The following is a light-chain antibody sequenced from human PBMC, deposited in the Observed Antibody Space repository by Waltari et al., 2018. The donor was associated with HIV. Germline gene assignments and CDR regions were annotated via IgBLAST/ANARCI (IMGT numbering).Light chain of an antibody. CDR1: KSNIGNNF. Sequence: QPKMTQAPSASKTPGQRITMSCSGSKSNIGNNFIYWYHQIPGAAPRLVMARNDRRPAGVPDRFSGTKSGTSAFLAITDLRLDDEATYVCASWDDNLRHWVFGGGTKLTVL. CDR2: RND. CDR3: ASWDDNLRHWV. V-gene: IGLV1-47*01. J-gene: IGLJ3*02.